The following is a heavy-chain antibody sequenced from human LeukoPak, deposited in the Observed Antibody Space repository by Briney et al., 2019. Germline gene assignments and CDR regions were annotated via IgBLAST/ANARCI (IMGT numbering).Heavy chain of an antibody. CDR2: INPSGGST. J-gene: IGHJ2*01. D-gene: IGHD3-22*01. V-gene: IGHV1-46*01. CDR3: ARDSSGYSSYWYFDL. CDR1: GYTFTSYY. Sequence: ASVKVSCKASGYTFTSYYMHWVRQAPGQGLEWMGIINPSGGSTSYAQKFQGRVTMTRDMSTSTVYMELSSLRSEDTAVYYCARDSSGYSSYWYFDLWGRGTLVTVSS.